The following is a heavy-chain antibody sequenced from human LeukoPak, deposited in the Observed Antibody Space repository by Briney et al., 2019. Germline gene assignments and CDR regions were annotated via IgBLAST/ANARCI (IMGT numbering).Heavy chain of an antibody. CDR1: GGSISSSTYH. CDR3: ARHSSPHAGSSSWYDF. D-gene: IGHD2-15*01. Sequence: PSETLSLTCTVSGGSISSSTYHWGWIRQPPGKGLEWIGSIYYSGNTYYNPSLKSRVTISVDTSKNQFSVELSSVTAADTAVYYCARHSSPHAGSSSWYDFWGQGTLVTVSS. CDR2: IYYSGNT. J-gene: IGHJ5*01. V-gene: IGHV4-39*01.